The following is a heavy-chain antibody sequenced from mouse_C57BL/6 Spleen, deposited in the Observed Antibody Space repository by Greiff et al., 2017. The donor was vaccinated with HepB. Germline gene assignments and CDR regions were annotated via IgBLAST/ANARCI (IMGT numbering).Heavy chain of an antibody. V-gene: IGHV1-31*01. Sequence: VQLQQSGPELVKPGASVKISCKASGYSLTGYYMHWVKQSHGNILDWIGYIYPYNGVSSYNQKFKGKATLTVDKSSSTAYMELRSLTSEDSAVYYCARRPYYSNPPYAMDYWGQGTSVTVSS. D-gene: IGHD2-5*01. CDR1: GYSLTGYY. CDR3: ARRPYYSNPPYAMDY. CDR2: IYPYNGVS. J-gene: IGHJ4*01.